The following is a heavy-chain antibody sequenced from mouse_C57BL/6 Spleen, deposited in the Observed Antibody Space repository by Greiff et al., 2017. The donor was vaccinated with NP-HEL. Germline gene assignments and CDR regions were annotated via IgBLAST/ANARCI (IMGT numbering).Heavy chain of an antibody. CDR3: AREGIYYYGSSPAWFAY. D-gene: IGHD1-1*01. Sequence: QVQLKQSGPELVKPGASVKISCKASGYAFSSSWMNWVKQRPGKGLEWIGRIYPGDGATNYNGKFKGKATLTADNSSSTAYMQLSSLTSEDSEVYFGAREGIYYYGSSPAWFAYWGQGTLVTGSA. CDR2: IYPGDGAT. CDR1: GYAFSSSW. J-gene: IGHJ3*01. V-gene: IGHV1-82*01.